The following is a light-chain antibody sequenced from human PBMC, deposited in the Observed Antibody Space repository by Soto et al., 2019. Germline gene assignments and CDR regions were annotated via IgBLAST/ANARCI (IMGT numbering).Light chain of an antibody. CDR3: ASFSDSITLL. J-gene: IGLJ2*01. CDR2: EGN. CDR1: SSDVGSYNL. Sequence: QSALTQPASVSGSPGQSITISCTGTSSDVGSYNLVSWYQQHPGKPPKLMIYEGNKRPSGVSNRFSGSKSGNTASLTISGLHAEDEADYYCASFSDSITLLFGGGTKLTVL. V-gene: IGLV2-23*01.